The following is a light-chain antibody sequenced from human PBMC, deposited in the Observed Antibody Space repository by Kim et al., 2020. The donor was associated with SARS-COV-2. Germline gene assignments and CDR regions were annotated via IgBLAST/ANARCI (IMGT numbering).Light chain of an antibody. CDR2: YSS. CDR3: HQTSNLPYT. CDR1: QSVGSA. Sequence: EVVLTQSPGFHSVTPKERVTITCRASQSVGSALHWFQQKPGQSPKLLINYSSQSISGVPSRFSGSGSGTDFTLTISSLEAEDAATYYCHQTSNLPYTFGPGTKLEI. J-gene: IGKJ2*01. V-gene: IGKV6-21*02.